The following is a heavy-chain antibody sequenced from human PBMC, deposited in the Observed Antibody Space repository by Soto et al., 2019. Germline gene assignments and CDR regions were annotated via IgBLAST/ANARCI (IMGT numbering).Heavy chain of an antibody. V-gene: IGHV1-58*01. Sequence: SVKVSCKASGFTFTSSAVQWVRQARGQRLEWIGWIVVGSGNTNYAQKFQERVTITRDMSTSTAYMELSSLRSEDTAVYYCARERTNNIHYYYYYYMDVWGKGTTVTVSS. D-gene: IGHD2-2*02. CDR1: GFTFTSSA. CDR3: ARERTNNIHYYYYYYMDV. J-gene: IGHJ6*03. CDR2: IVVGSGNT.